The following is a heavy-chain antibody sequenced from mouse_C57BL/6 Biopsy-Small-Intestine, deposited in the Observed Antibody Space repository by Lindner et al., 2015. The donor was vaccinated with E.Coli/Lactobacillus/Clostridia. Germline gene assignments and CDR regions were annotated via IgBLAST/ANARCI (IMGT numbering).Heavy chain of an antibody. V-gene: IGHV1-80*01. D-gene: IGHD1-1*01. J-gene: IGHJ1*03. CDR3: ARGDYGSSNEYFDL. Sequence: VQLQESGPELVKPGASVKISCKAYGYALSRYWMNWVKQRPGKGLEWIGQIYPGDGDTNYNGEFRGKATLTADKSSSTAYMQLSSLTSEDSAVYFCARGDYGSSNEYFDLWGTGTTVTVSS. CDR2: IYPGDGDT. CDR1: GYALSRYW.